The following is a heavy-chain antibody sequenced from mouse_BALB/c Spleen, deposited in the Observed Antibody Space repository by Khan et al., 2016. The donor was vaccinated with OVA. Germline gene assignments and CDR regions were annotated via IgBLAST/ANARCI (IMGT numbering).Heavy chain of an antibody. V-gene: IGHV1S136*01. D-gene: IGHD2-3*01. CDR3: APVGGYYVSFAY. Sequence: VQLKQSGPELVKPGASVKMSCKASGYTFTSYVMHWVKQKPGQGLEWIGYIYPFNGDTKYNEKFKDKATLTSDKSSSTAYMELSSLTSEDTAVYFCAPVGGYYVSFAYGGQGTLGADAA. J-gene: IGHJ3*01. CDR1: GYTFTSYV. CDR2: IYPFNGDT.